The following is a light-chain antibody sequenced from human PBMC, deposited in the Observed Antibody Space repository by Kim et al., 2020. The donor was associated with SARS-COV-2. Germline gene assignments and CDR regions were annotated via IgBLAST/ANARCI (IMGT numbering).Light chain of an antibody. CDR3: QTWGTGIRV. CDR1: SGHTSYA. J-gene: IGLJ3*02. CDR2: VNSDGSH. Sequence: ASVKLTCTLSSGHTSYAIAWHQQQPEKGPRYLMKVNSDGSHNKGDGIPDRFSGSSSGAERYLTISSLQSDDEADYYCQTWGTGIRVFGGGTQLTVL. V-gene: IGLV4-69*01.